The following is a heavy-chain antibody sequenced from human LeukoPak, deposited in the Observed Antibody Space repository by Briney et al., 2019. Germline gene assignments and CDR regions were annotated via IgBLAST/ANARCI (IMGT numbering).Heavy chain of an antibody. V-gene: IGHV4-34*01. CDR2: INHSGST. D-gene: IGHD2/OR15-2a*01. J-gene: IGHJ4*02. CDR1: GGSFSGFY. CDR3: ATLGEYY. Sequence: SETLSLTCAVYGGSFSGFYWSWIRQSPGKGLEWIGEINHSGSTYYNPSLKSRVTISVDTSKNQFSLKLTSVTAADTAVYYCATLGEYYGGQGTLVTVSS.